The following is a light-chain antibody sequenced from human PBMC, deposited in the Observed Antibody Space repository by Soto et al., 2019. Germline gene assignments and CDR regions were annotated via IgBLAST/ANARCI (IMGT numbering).Light chain of an antibody. V-gene: IGLV2-14*01. J-gene: IGLJ1*01. CDR2: EVS. Sequence: QSVLTRPASVYGAPGQSVTISCTGTSSHVGGYNYVSCYQQHPCKAPKLMIYEVSNRPSGISNRFPGSNSGNTDSLTISGLLAEDEADYCCSSYTSSSTRVFGTGTKVTVL. CDR1: SSHVGGYNY. CDR3: SSYTSSSTRV.